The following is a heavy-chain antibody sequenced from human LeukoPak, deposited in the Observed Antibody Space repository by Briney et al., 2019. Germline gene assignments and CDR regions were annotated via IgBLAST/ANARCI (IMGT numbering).Heavy chain of an antibody. CDR3: AREIGSGRGYVWGSYHESSCNWFDP. CDR1: GGSISSYY. J-gene: IGHJ5*02. D-gene: IGHD3-16*02. CDR2: IYTSGST. V-gene: IGHV4-4*07. Sequence: PSETLSLTCTVSGGSISSYYWSWIRQPAGKGLEWIGRIYTSGSTNYNASLKSRVTMSVDTSKNQFSLKLSSVTAADTAVYYCAREIGSGRGYVWGSYHESSCNWFDPWGQGTLVTVSS.